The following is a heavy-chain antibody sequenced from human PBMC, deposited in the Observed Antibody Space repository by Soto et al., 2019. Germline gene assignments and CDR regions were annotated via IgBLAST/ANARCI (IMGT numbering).Heavy chain of an antibody. Sequence: SETLSLTCTVSGDTSTSYCWGWIRQAAWEGLEWVGHIHNSGTSAHKPSLNGRVTISIDMSKKQFSLKLTSLTSADTAVYFCARDFYDSVGNTWFDPWSQGTLVTVS. CDR1: GDTSTSYC. CDR3: ARDFYDSVGNTWFDP. CDR2: IHNSGTS. J-gene: IGHJ5*02. V-gene: IGHV4-59*01. D-gene: IGHD3-22*01.